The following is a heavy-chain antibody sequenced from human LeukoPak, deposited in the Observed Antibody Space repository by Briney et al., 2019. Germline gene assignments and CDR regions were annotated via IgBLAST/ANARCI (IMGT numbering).Heavy chain of an antibody. V-gene: IGHV3-7*03. CDR1: GFTFSSYW. CDR2: IKQDGSEK. CDR3: AKTRTHYFDY. Sequence: GGSLRLSCAASGFTFSSYWMSWVRQAPGKGLGWVANIKQDGSEKYYVDSVRGRFTISRDNAKNSLYLQMNSLRAEDTAVYYCAKTRTHYFDYWGQGTLVTVSS. J-gene: IGHJ4*02.